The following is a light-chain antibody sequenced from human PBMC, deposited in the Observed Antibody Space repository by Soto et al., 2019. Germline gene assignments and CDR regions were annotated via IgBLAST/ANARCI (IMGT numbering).Light chain of an antibody. Sequence: QSALTQPASVSGSPGQSITISCTVTSSDVGSYNLVSWYQQHPGKAPKLMIYEVSKRPSGVSNRFSGSKSGNTASLTISGLQAEDEADYYCCSYAGSSTVVFGGGTKVTVL. J-gene: IGLJ2*01. CDR3: CSYAGSSTVV. V-gene: IGLV2-23*02. CDR1: SSDVGSYNL. CDR2: EVS.